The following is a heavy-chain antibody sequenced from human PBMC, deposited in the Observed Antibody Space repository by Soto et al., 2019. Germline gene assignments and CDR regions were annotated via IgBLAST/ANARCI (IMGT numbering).Heavy chain of an antibody. J-gene: IGHJ2*01. D-gene: IGHD3-22*01. CDR2: TRNKANSYTT. Sequence: GGSLRLSCAASGFTFSDHYMDWVRQAPGKGLEWVGRTRNKANSYTTEYAASVKGRFTISRDDSKNSLYLQMNSLKTEDTAVYYCAREPDYYDSSGYYASPGVYFDLWGRGTLVTVSS. CDR3: AREPDYYDSSGYYASPGVYFDL. CDR1: GFTFSDHY. V-gene: IGHV3-72*01.